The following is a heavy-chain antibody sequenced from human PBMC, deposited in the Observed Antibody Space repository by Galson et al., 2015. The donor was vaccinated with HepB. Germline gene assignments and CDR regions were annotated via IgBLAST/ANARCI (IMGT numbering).Heavy chain of an antibody. J-gene: IGHJ6*02. V-gene: IGHV3-30*04. CDR1: GFRFSNYT. CDR2: ISYDGSNN. D-gene: IGHD3-10*01. Sequence: SLRLSCAASGFRFSNYTMHWVRQAPGKGLEWVSLISYDGSNNNYADSVRGRFTISRDNFKDTLYLQMISLRAEDTAVYFCARDVGINMIREIWGMDVWGQGTAVTVSS. CDR3: ARDVGINMIREIWGMDV.